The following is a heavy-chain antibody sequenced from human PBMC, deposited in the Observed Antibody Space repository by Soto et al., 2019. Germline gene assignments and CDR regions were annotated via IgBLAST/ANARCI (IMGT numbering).Heavy chain of an antibody. D-gene: IGHD2-15*01. CDR2: ISAYNGNT. CDR1: GYTFTSDG. V-gene: IGHV1-18*01. CDR3: ARAIVAAVNDAFDI. Sequence: GASAKLSSKAPGYTFTSDGISWVRQAPGQGLEWMGWISAYNGNTNYAQKLQGRVTMTTDTSTSTAYMELRSLRSDDTAVYYCARAIVAAVNDAFDIWGQGTMVTVSS. J-gene: IGHJ3*02.